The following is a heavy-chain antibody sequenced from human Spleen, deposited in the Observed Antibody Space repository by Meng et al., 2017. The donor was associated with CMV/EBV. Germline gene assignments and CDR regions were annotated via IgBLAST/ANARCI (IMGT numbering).Heavy chain of an antibody. CDR2: INPSGGST. Sequence: ASVKVSCKASGYTFTSYDINWVRQAPGQGLEWMGIINPSGGSTSYAQKFQGRVTMTRDTSTSTVYMELSSLRSEDTAVYYCARTHPHNWFDPWGQGTLVTVSS. V-gene: IGHV1-46*01. CDR3: ARTHPHNWFDP. J-gene: IGHJ5*02. CDR1: GYTFTSYD.